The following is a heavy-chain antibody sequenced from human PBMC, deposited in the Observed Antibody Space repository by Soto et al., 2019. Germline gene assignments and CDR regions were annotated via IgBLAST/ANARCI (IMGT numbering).Heavy chain of an antibody. V-gene: IGHV4-30-2*01. CDR1: GGSISSGGYS. CDR2: IYHSGST. J-gene: IGHJ5*02. Sequence: QLQLQASGSGLVKPSQTLSRTCAVSGGSISSGGYSWSWIRQPPGKGLEWIGYIYHSGSTYYNPTLKSRVTISVDRSKNQFSLKLSSVTAADTAVYYCARVPGPWGQGTLVTVSS. CDR3: ARVPGP.